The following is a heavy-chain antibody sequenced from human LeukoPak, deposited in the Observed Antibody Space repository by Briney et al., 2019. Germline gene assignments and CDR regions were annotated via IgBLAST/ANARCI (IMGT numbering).Heavy chain of an antibody. CDR3: ARDKSADYGDSYFDS. J-gene: IGHJ4*02. CDR1: GFTFSDYY. D-gene: IGHD4-17*01. CDR2: IKQDGGEE. Sequence: GGSLRLSCAASGFTFSDYYMSWIRQAPGEGLEWVANIKQDGGEEHYVDSVKGRFTISRDNAKNSLYLQMNSLRAEDTAVYYCARDKSADYGDSYFDSWGQGILVTVSS. V-gene: IGHV3-7*01.